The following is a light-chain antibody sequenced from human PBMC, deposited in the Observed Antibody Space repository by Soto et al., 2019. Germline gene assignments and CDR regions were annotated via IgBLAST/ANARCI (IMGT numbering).Light chain of an antibody. CDR3: QQYNNWPL. CDR2: DAS. V-gene: IGKV3-11*01. CDR1: QSVSSY. J-gene: IGKJ1*01. Sequence: EIVLTQSPATLSLSPGESATLSGRASQSVSSYLAWYQQKPGQAPRLLIYDASNRATGIPARFSGSGSGTDFTLTISSLQSEDFAVYYCQQYNNWPLFGQGTKVDIK.